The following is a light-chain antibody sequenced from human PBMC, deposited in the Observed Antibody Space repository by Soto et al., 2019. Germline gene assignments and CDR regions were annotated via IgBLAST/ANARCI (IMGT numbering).Light chain of an antibody. V-gene: IGKV1-27*01. J-gene: IGKJ1*01. CDR2: AAS. CDR1: HGISNY. CDR3: QKYNSAPQT. Sequence: DIQMTQSPSSLSASVGDRVTITCRASHGISNYLAWYQQKPGKVPKLLIYAASTLQSGVPSRFSGSGSGTDFTLTISSLQPEDVATYYCQKYNSAPQTFGQGTKVEI.